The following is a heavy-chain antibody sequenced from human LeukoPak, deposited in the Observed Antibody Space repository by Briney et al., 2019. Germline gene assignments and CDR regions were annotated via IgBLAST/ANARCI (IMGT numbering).Heavy chain of an antibody. D-gene: IGHD3-10*01. V-gene: IGHV1-18*01. J-gene: IGHJ5*02. Sequence: GASVKVSCKASGYTFTNYGISWVRQAPGQGLEWMGWISGNNGNTNYAQKIQGRVTMTTDTSTSTAYMELRSLRSDDTAVYYCARGSDEFWFDPWGQGTLVTVSS. CDR3: ARGSDEFWFDP. CDR1: GYTFTNYG. CDR2: ISGNNGNT.